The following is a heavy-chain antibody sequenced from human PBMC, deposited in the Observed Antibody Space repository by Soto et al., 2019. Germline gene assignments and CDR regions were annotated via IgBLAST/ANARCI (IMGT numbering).Heavy chain of an antibody. CDR2: FDPEDGET. J-gene: IGHJ4*02. CDR3: ATDGHYYDSSGYYAPFDY. V-gene: IGHV1-24*01. CDR1: GYTLTELS. Sequence: VASVKVSCKVSGYTLTELSMHWVRQAPGKGLEWMGGFDPEDGETIYAQKFQGRVTMTEDTSTDTAYMELSSLRSEDTAVYYCATDGHYYDSSGYYAPFDYWGQGTLVTVSS. D-gene: IGHD3-22*01.